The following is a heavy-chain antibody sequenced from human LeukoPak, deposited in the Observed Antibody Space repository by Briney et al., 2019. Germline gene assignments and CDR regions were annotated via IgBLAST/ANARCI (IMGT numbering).Heavy chain of an antibody. Sequence: GGSLRLSCAVSGFTFSSYWMSWVSQAPGKGLEWVANIKKDGSEKYSVDSVKGRFTISRDNAKTSLYLQMNSLRAEDTAVYYCARHLSGITGYTYGRGIDCWGQGTLVTVSS. D-gene: IGHD5-18*01. V-gene: IGHV3-7*01. CDR1: GFTFSSYW. J-gene: IGHJ4*02. CDR2: IKKDGSEK. CDR3: ARHLSGITGYTYGRGIDC.